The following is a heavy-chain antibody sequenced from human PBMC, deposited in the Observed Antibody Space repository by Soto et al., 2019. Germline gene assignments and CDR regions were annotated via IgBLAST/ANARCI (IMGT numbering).Heavy chain of an antibody. CDR3: ALVAVANYVWGSYRRGGLETSWYCGMDV. CDR1: GGSISSSSYY. Sequence: SETLSLTCTVSGGSISSSSYYWGWIRQPPGKGLEWIGSIYYSGSTYYNPSLKSRVTISVDTSKNQFSLKLSSVTAADTAVYYCALVAVANYVWGSYRRGGLETSWYCGMDVWGQGTTVTVSS. J-gene: IGHJ6*02. V-gene: IGHV4-39*01. D-gene: IGHD3-16*02. CDR2: IYYSGST.